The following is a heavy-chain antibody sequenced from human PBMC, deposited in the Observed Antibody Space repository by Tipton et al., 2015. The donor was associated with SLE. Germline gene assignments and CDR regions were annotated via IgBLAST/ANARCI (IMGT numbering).Heavy chain of an antibody. D-gene: IGHD1-26*01. Sequence: TLSLTCTVSGGSISGSSYSWAWIRQSPGKGLEWIGEIYHSGITNYNPSLKSRVTMSLDKSKIQVSLNLNSVTAADTAVYYCARHKVGACGFDYWGQGILVTVSS. CDR1: GGSISGSSYS. CDR3: ARHKVGACGFDY. CDR2: IYHSGIT. J-gene: IGHJ4*02. V-gene: IGHV4-61*05.